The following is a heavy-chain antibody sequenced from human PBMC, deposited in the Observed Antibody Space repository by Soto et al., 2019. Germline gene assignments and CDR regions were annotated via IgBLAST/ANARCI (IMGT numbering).Heavy chain of an antibody. J-gene: IGHJ3*02. CDR2: IYYSGST. CDR1: GGSISSYY. Sequence: LSLTCTVSGGSISSYYWSWIRQPPGKGLEWIGYIYYSGSTNYNPSLKSRVTISVDTSKNQFSLKLSSVTAADTAVYYCARDSGRYYDSVAAFDSWGQGTMVTVSS. D-gene: IGHD1-26*01. V-gene: IGHV4-59*01. CDR3: ARDSGRYYDSVAAFDS.